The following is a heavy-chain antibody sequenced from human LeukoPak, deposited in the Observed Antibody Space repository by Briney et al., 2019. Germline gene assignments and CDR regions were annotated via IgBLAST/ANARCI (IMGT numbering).Heavy chain of an antibody. D-gene: IGHD3-3*01. J-gene: IGHJ4*02. CDR3: ARAPLPFCDFWSGYHPTFDY. CDR2: INPNSGGT. V-gene: IGHV1-2*02. CDR1: GYTFTGYY. Sequence: GASVKVSCKASGYTFTGYYMHWVRQAPGQGLEWMGWINPNSGGTNYAQKFQGRVTMTRDTSISTAYMELSRLRSDDTAVYYCARAPLPFCDFWSGYHPTFDYWGQGTLVTVSS.